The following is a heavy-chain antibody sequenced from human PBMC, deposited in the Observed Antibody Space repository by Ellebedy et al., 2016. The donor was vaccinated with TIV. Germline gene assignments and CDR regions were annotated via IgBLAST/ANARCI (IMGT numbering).Heavy chain of an antibody. CDR2: IKQDGSEK. Sequence: GESLKISCVGSGFSFRSYWMSWVRQAPGKGLEWVANIKQDGSEKYYVDSVRGRFTISRDNAKNSLYLQMNSLRAEDTAVYYCASDGSYGDFLSPTHAFEMWGQGTMITVSS. CDR1: GFSFRSYW. D-gene: IGHD4-17*01. CDR3: ASDGSYGDFLSPTHAFEM. V-gene: IGHV3-7*01. J-gene: IGHJ3*02.